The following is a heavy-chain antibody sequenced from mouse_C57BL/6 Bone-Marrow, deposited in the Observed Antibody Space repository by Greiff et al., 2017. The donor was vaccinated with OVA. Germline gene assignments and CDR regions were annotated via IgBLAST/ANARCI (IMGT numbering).Heavy chain of an antibody. Sequence: EVKLMESGGGLVQPKGSLKLSCAASGFSFNTYAMNWVRQAPGKGLEWVARIRSKSNNYATYYADSVKDRFTISRDDSESMLYLQMNNLKTEDTAMYYCVSLIYYDYDEGRYYAMDYWGQGTSVTVSS. V-gene: IGHV10-1*01. CDR3: VSLIYYDYDEGRYYAMDY. D-gene: IGHD2-4*01. CDR2: IRSKSNNYAT. J-gene: IGHJ4*01. CDR1: GFSFNTYA.